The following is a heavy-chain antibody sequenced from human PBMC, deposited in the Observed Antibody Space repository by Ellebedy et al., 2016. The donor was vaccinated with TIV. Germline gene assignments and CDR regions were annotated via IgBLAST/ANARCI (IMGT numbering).Heavy chain of an antibody. CDR1: GYTFTSYG. J-gene: IGHJ4*02. Sequence: AASVKVSCKTSGYTFTSYGISWVRQAPGQGLEWMGWISAYNGNTNYAQNLQGRVPMTTDTSTSTAYMDLRSLRSHDTAVYYCARDNAKMRGIYPDWGQGTLVTVSS. V-gene: IGHV1-18*01. CDR3: ARDNAKMRGIYPD. CDR2: ISAYNGNT. D-gene: IGHD2-21*01.